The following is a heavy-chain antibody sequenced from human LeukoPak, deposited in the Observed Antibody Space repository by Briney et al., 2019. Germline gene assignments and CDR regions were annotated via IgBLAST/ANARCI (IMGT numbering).Heavy chain of an antibody. V-gene: IGHV5-10-1*01. CDR2: IDPSDSYT. J-gene: IGHJ2*01. CDR3: ARPSYPFGNYWYFDL. D-gene: IGHD3-16*01. Sequence: GESLKISCKGSGYSFTSYWISWVRQMPGKGLEWMGRIDPSDSYTNYSPSFQGHVTISADKSISTAYLQWSSLKASDTAMYYCARPSYPFGNYWYFDLWGRGTLVTVSS. CDR1: GYSFTSYW.